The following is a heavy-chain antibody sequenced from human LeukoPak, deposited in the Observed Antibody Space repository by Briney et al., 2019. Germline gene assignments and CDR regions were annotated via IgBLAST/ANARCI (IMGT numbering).Heavy chain of an antibody. CDR1: GFTFSSYS. CDR3: ASDRGYGRYCSSTSCRDY. Sequence: GGSLRLSCAASGFTFSSYSMNWVRQAPGKGLEWVSSISSSSSYIYYAGSVKGRFTISRDNAKNSLYLQMNSLRAEDTAVYYCASDRGYGRYCSSTSCRDYWGQGTLVTVSS. CDR2: ISSSSSYI. D-gene: IGHD2-2*01. V-gene: IGHV3-21*01. J-gene: IGHJ4*02.